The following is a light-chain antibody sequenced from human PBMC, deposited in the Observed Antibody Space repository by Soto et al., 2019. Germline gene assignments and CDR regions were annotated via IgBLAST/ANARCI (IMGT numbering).Light chain of an antibody. V-gene: IGKV3-11*01. J-gene: IGKJ4*01. CDR3: QQSDSTPRLT. Sequence: EIVLTQSPATLSLSPGERATLSCRASQSVSTYLAWYQQKPGQAPRLLIYDAFNRATGVPARFRGSGSGTDFTLTINSLQPEDVATYFCQQSDSTPRLTFGGGTKVDIK. CDR1: QSVSTY. CDR2: DAF.